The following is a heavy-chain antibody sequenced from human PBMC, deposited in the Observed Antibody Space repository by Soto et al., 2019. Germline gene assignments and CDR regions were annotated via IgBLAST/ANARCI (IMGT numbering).Heavy chain of an antibody. CDR2: IHYSGST. CDR3: ARDKGSYDILTGYYKTVLGWFDP. CDR1: GGSISSGGYY. D-gene: IGHD3-9*01. V-gene: IGHV4-31*03. Sequence: SETLSLTCTVSGGSISSGGYYWSWIRQHPGKGLEWIGYIHYSGSTYYNPSLKSRVTISVDTSKNQFSLKLSSVTAADTAVYYCARDKGSYDILTGYYKTVLGWFDPWGQGTLVTVSS. J-gene: IGHJ5*02.